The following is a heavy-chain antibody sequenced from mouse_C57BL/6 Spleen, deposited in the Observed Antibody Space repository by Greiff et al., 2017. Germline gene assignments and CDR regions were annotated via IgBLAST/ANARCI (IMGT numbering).Heavy chain of an antibody. CDR1: GYTFTSYW. V-gene: IGHV1-64*01. J-gene: IGHJ3*01. CDR2: IHPNSGST. D-gene: IGHD3-2*02. Sequence: QVQLKQPGAELVKPGASVKLSCKASGYTFTSYWMHWVKQRPGQGLEWIGMIHPNSGSTNYNEKFKSKATLTVDKSSSTAYMQLSSLTSEDSAVYYCARSDSSGLAYWGQGTLVTVSA. CDR3: ARSDSSGLAY.